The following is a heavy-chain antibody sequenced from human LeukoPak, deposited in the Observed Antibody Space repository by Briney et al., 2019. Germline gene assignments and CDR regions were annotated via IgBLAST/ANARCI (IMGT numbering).Heavy chain of an antibody. CDR3: ARAREKSIAARYFDY. CDR1: GYTFTDYY. CDR2: INPDSGGT. J-gene: IGHJ4*02. V-gene: IGHV1-2*06. Sequence: ASVKVSCKASGYTFTDYYMHWVRQAPGQGLGWIGRINPDSGGTNSAQKFQGRVTVTRDTSISTTYMELSSLRSDDTAVYYCARAREKSIAARYFDYWGQGTLVTVSS. D-gene: IGHD6-6*01.